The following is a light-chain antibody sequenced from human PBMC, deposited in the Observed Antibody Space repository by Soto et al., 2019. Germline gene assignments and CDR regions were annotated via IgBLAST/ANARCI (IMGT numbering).Light chain of an antibody. CDR2: DVS. CDR1: SSDVGSSNG. Sequence: QSALTQPPSVSGSPGQSVAIACTGTSSDVGSSNGDSWYQQTTGTAPKLMIYDVSNRPSGVPDHFSGSKSGNTASLTITGLQAEDEADYYCSSYTSSSTYVFGSGNKLTVL. V-gene: IGLV2-18*02. CDR3: SSYTSSSTYV. J-gene: IGLJ1*01.